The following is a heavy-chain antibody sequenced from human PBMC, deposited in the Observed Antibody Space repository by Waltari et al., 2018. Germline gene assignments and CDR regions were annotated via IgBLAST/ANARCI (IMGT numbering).Heavy chain of an antibody. D-gene: IGHD2-15*01. CDR2: MYYSVST. CDR1: GDSISSSSYY. Sequence: QLQLQESGPGLVKASETLSLTCTVSGDSISSSSYYWGWVRQPPGKGLEWIGNMYYSVSTAYHPSLKRRVTISGDTSKSQFSLKLSSVTAADTSMYYCVRHARTTSGGKHFDHWGQGMLVTVSP. J-gene: IGHJ4*02. CDR3: VRHARTTSGGKHFDH. V-gene: IGHV4-39*01.